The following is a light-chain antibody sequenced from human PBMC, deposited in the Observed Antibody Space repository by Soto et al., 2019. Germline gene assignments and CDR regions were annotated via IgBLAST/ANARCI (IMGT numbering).Light chain of an antibody. CDR1: QSISNW. Sequence: DIQMTQSPSTLSASVGARVSITCRASQSISNWLAWYQQKPGKAPKLLIYDASSLESGVPSRFSGSRSGTEFTLTISSLQPADFATYYFQQYNSFSRTFGQGTKVEIK. V-gene: IGKV1-5*01. J-gene: IGKJ1*01. CDR2: DAS. CDR3: QQYNSFSRT.